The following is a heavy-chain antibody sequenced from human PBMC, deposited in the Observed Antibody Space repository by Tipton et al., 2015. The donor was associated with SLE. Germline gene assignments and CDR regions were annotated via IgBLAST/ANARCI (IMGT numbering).Heavy chain of an antibody. CDR3: ARGGIQLREGFDY. D-gene: IGHD5-18*01. CDR1: GGSFSGYY. Sequence: TLSLTCAVYGGSFSGYYWSWIRQPPGKGLEWIGVINHSGSTNYNPSLKSRVTISVDTSKNQFSLKLSSVTAADTAVYYCARGGIQLREGFDYWGQGTLVTVSS. CDR2: INHSGST. V-gene: IGHV4-34*01. J-gene: IGHJ4*02.